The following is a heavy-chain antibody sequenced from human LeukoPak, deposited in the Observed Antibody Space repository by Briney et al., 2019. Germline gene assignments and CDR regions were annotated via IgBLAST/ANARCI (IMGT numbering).Heavy chain of an antibody. CDR2: IKQDGSEK. D-gene: IGHD3-22*01. J-gene: IGHJ6*02. CDR1: GFTFSSYW. V-gene: IGHV3-7*01. Sequence: GGSLRLSCAASGFTFSSYWMSWVRQAPGKGLEWVANIKQDGSEKYYVDSVKGRFTISRDNAKNSLYLQMNSLRAEDTAVYYCARADYYDNSDPYYYYGMDVWGQGTTVTVSS. CDR3: ARADYYDNSDPYYYYGMDV.